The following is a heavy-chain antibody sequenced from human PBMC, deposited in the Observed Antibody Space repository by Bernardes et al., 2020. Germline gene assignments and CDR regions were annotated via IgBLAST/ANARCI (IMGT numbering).Heavy chain of an antibody. CDR2: INHSGSN. Sequence: SETLSLTCAVYGWSSSGYYLSWIRQPTGKGLEWIGEINHSGSNKYNPSLKSRVTISVDTSKNQFSLKLSSVTAADTTVYYCARGPFLFSSSSFTYYYSMDVSANPTTPTVSS. CDR3: ARGPFLFSSSSFTYYYSMDV. J-gene: IGHJ6*04. D-gene: IGHD6-6*01. V-gene: IGHV4-34*01. CDR1: GWSSSGYY.